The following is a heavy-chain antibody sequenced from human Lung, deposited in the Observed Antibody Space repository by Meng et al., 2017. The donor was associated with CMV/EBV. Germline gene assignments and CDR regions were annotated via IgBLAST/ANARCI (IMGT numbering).Heavy chain of an antibody. CDR2: ITSASGFT. V-gene: IGHV3-21*01. J-gene: IGHJ4*02. Sequence: GEPLKISCAASGFTFSGYAMNWVRQAPGKGLEWISSITSASGFTFYADSVKGRFTISRDNAKNSVYLQMNSLRAEDTALYYCARDLIHWDMNGSPTRIDHFDYWGQGTLVTVSS. CDR1: GFTFSGYA. D-gene: IGHD1-26*01. CDR3: ARDLIHWDMNGSPTRIDHFDY.